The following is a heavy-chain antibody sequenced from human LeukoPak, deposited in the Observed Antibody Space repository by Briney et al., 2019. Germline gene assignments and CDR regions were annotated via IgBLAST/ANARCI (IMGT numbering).Heavy chain of an antibody. CDR3: ARDYAFEI. V-gene: IGHV4-59*01. CDR2: IYYSGNT. J-gene: IGHJ3*02. Sequence: SETLSLTCTVSGDSISSYYWSWIRQPPGKGLEWIGCIYYSGNTNYNPSLKSRVTISIDTSKNQFSLKLSSVTAADTAVYYCARDYAFEIWGQGATVTVSS. CDR1: GDSISSYY.